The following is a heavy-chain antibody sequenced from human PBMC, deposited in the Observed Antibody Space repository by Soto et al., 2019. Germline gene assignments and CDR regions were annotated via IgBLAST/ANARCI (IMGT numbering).Heavy chain of an antibody. CDR3: ARRGTAALGTSRNDHFDS. CDR2: IAYDGSSK. Sequence: GGSLRLSCAASGITLSNYGMHWVRQAPGRGLEWLAVIAYDGSSKYYAESVRGRFTISRDNARNTVFLQMNSLRGEDTAVYYCARRGTAALGTSRNDHFDSWGQGALVTVSS. V-gene: IGHV3-30*03. D-gene: IGHD1-1*01. CDR1: GITLSNYG. J-gene: IGHJ4*02.